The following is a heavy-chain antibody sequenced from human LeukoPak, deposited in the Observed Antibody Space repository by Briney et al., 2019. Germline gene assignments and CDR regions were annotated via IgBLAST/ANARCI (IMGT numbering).Heavy chain of an antibody. D-gene: IGHD3-16*01. Sequence: PSQTLSLSCTVSGDSVSSGAYYWSWIRQFLGKGLEWIGYIDHSGFTHYNPSLKGRVFISVDTSKNQFSMEVTSVTVADTAVYYCAREGVVMPNWFDPWGQGTLVTVSS. V-gene: IGHV4-31*03. CDR1: GDSVSSGAYY. CDR2: IDHSGFT. J-gene: IGHJ5*02. CDR3: AREGVVMPNWFDP.